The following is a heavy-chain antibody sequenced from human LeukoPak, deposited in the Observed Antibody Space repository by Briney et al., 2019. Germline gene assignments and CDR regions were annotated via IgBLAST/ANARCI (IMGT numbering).Heavy chain of an antibody. D-gene: IGHD5-18*01. CDR1: GFTFSSYA. Sequence: PGRSLRLSCAASGFTFSSYAMHWVRQAPGKGLEWVAVISYDGSNKYYADSVKGRFTISRDNSKNTLYLQMNSLRAEDTAVYYCASDSRIQLWSYYYYGMDVWGQGTTVTVSS. V-gene: IGHV3-30-3*01. CDR3: ASDSRIQLWSYYYYGMDV. CDR2: ISYDGSNK. J-gene: IGHJ6*02.